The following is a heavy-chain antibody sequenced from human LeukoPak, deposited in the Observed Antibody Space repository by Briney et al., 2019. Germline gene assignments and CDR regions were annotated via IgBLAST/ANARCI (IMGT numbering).Heavy chain of an antibody. CDR3: TRDPIAAASSGGDI. CDR2: ITSRSSYM. CDR1: GFTFSDYS. D-gene: IGHD6-13*01. Sequence: GGSLRLSCAASGFTFSDYSMNWVRQAPGKGLEWVSSITSRSSYMYYGDSVKGRFTISRDNAKNSLYLQMNSLRAEDTAVYYCTRDPIAAASSGGDIWGQGTLVTVSS. V-gene: IGHV3-21*01. J-gene: IGHJ4*02.